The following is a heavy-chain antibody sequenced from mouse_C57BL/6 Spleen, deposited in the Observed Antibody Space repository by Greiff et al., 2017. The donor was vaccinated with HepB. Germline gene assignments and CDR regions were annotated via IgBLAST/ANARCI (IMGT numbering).Heavy chain of an antibody. Sequence: QVQLKQSGAELARPGASVKLSCKASGYTFTSYGISWVKQRTGQGLEWIGEIYPRSGNTYYNEKFKGKATLTADKSSSTAYMELRSLTSEDSAVYFCARYHYGSSKQYYFDYWGQGTTLTVSS. D-gene: IGHD1-1*01. CDR1: GYTFTSYG. V-gene: IGHV1-81*01. CDR3: ARYHYGSSKQYYFDY. CDR2: IYPRSGNT. J-gene: IGHJ2*01.